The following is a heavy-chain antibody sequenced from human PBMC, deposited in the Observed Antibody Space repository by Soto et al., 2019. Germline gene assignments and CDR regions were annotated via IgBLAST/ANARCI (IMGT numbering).Heavy chain of an antibody. CDR2: INGGDGNT. D-gene: IGHD1-1*01. CDR3: AREKEPTGPWFGT. CDR1: GYTFTTYA. V-gene: IGHV1-3*01. J-gene: IGHJ5*02. Sequence: QVPLVQSGAEVRKPGASVKISCQASGYTFTTYALYWVRQAPGQRLEWMGWINGGDGNTRYSQKFQDRVTITRDTSASTTYVELSSLRSEDTAVYYCAREKEPTGPWFGTWGQGTLVNVSS.